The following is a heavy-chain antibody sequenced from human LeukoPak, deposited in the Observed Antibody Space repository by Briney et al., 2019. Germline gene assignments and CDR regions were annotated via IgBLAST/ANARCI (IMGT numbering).Heavy chain of an antibody. Sequence: ASVKVSCKASCYTFTSYGISWVRQAPGQGLEWMGWISAYNGNTNYAQKLQGRVTMTTDTSTSTAYMELRSLRSDDTAVYYCARSSIAAAVTECFQHWGQGTLVTVSS. D-gene: IGHD6-13*01. CDR2: ISAYNGNT. J-gene: IGHJ1*01. CDR1: CYTFTSYG. V-gene: IGHV1-18*01. CDR3: ARSSIAAAVTECFQH.